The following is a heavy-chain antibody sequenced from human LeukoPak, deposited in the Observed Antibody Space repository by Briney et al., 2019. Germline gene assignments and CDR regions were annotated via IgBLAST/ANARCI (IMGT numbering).Heavy chain of an antibody. CDR3: ARDGDIVVVPAAVPFDP. CDR1: GYTFTSYG. D-gene: IGHD2-2*01. Sequence: ASVKVSCKASGYTFTSYGISWVRQAPGQGLEWMGWISAYNGNTNYAQKLQGRVTMTTDTFTSTAYMELRSLRSDDTAVYYCARDGDIVVVPAAVPFDPWGQGTLVTVSS. J-gene: IGHJ5*02. V-gene: IGHV1-18*01. CDR2: ISAYNGNT.